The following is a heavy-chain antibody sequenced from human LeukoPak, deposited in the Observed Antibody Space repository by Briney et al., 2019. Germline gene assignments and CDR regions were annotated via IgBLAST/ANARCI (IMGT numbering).Heavy chain of an antibody. CDR1: GFTFHDYA. CDR2: ISWHSGSM. CDR3: AKDTWDSSGYLSL. D-gene: IGHD3-22*01. J-gene: IGHJ4*02. Sequence: GGSLRLSCAASGFTFHDYAMHWVRQAPGKGLEWVSGISWHSGSMGYADSVKGRFTISRDNAKNSLYLQMNSLRAEDTALYYCAKDTWDSSGYLSLWGQGTLVTVSS. V-gene: IGHV3-9*01.